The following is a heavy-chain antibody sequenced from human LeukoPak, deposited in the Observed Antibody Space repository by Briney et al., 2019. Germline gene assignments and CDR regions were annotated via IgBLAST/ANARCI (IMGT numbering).Heavy chain of an antibody. CDR2: INPNSGDT. Sequence: ASVKVSCKASGYTFTDYYIHWVRQAPGQGLEWMGWINPNSGDTSYAQKFQGRVTMTRDTSTSTVYMELSSLRSEDTAVYYCARDNWGSHTDPAAGFDYWGQGTLVTVSS. J-gene: IGHJ4*02. V-gene: IGHV1-2*02. CDR3: ARDNWGSHTDPAAGFDY. CDR1: GYTFTDYY. D-gene: IGHD6-13*01.